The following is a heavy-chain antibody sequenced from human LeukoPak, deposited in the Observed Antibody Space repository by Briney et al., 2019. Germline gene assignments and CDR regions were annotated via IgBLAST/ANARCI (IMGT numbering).Heavy chain of an antibody. CDR3: ARHLAGSGSYHGMDV. D-gene: IGHD3-10*01. CDR1: GGSISSYY. V-gene: IGHV4-59*08. Sequence: SETLSLTCTVSGGSISSYYWSWIRQPPGKGLEWIGYIYYSGSTNYNPFLKSRVTISVDTSKNQFSLKLSSVTAADTAVYYCARHLAGSGSYHGMDVWGQGTTVTVSS. CDR2: IYYSGST. J-gene: IGHJ6*02.